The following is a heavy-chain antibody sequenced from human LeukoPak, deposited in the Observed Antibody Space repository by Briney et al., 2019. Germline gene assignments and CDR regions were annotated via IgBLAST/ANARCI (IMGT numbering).Heavy chain of an antibody. CDR2: IYYSGST. D-gene: IGHD6-19*01. Sequence: SETLSLTCTVSGGSISSSSYYWRWIRQPPGKGLEWIGSIYYSGSTFYNSSLKSRITISVDTSQSQFSLKLSSVTAADTAVYYCAKHGTGTGWFHFDYWGQGALVTVSS. CDR1: GGSISSSSYY. V-gene: IGHV4-39*01. J-gene: IGHJ4*02. CDR3: AKHGTGTGWFHFDY.